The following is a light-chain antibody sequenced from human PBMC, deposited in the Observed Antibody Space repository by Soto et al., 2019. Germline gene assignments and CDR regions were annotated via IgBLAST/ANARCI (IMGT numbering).Light chain of an antibody. CDR2: AAS. Sequence: DIQMTQSPSILSASVGDRVTITCRASQGISSYLAWYRKKPGKAPNLLIYAASTLQSGVPSRFSGSGSGTDFTLTISSLQPEDFATYYCQQLNTYPITFGQGTRLEIK. J-gene: IGKJ5*01. V-gene: IGKV1-9*01. CDR3: QQLNTYPIT. CDR1: QGISSY.